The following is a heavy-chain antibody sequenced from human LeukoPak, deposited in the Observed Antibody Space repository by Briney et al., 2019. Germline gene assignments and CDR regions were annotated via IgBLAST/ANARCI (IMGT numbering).Heavy chain of an antibody. D-gene: IGHD3-10*01. Sequence: GGSLRLSCAASGFTFSSYWMSWVRQAPGKGLEWVANIKRDGSKEYYVDSVKGRFTISRDNAKDSLYLQMNSLKAEDAAVYYCAKGLQGSGSYRRAFDIWGQGTMVTVSS. J-gene: IGHJ3*02. V-gene: IGHV3-7*01. CDR2: IKRDGSKE. CDR1: GFTFSSYW. CDR3: AKGLQGSGSYRRAFDI.